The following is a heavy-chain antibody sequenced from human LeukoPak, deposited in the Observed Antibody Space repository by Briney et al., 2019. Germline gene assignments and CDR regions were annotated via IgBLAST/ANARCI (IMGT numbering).Heavy chain of an antibody. D-gene: IGHD5-12*01. CDR3: ARACLDSGYAHFDY. V-gene: IGHV4-59*01. CDR1: GGSISSYY. Sequence: SGTLSLTCTVSGGSISSYYWSWIRQPPGKGLEWIGYIYYSGSTNYNPSLKSRVTISVDTSKNQFSLKLSSVTAADTAVYYCARACLDSGYAHFDYWGQGTLVTVSS. J-gene: IGHJ4*02. CDR2: IYYSGST.